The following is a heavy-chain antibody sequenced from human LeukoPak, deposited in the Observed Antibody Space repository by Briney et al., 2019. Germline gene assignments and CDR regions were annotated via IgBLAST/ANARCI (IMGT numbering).Heavy chain of an antibody. V-gene: IGHV4-34*01. J-gene: IGHJ4*02. CDR2: INRSGST. D-gene: IGHD2-2*01. Sequence: SETLSLTCAVYGGSFSGYYWSWIRQPPGKGLEWIGEINRSGSTNYNPSLKSRVTISVDTPKNQFSLKLSSVTAADTAVYYCARGTAAAAFDYWGQGTLVTVSS. CDR3: ARGTAAAAFDY. CDR1: GGSFSGYY.